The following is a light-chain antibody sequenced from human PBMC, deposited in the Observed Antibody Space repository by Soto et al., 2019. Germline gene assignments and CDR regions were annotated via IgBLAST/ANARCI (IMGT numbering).Light chain of an antibody. CDR1: QSISTW. CDR2: KAS. J-gene: IGKJ1*01. Sequence: DIQMTQSPSTLSASVGDRVTITCRASQSISTWLAWYQQEPGKAPKLLIHKASSLQSGVPSRFSGSGSGTDFTLTISSLQAEDVAVYYCQQYYSIPWTFGQGTKVEIK. V-gene: IGKV1-5*03. CDR3: QQYYSIPWT.